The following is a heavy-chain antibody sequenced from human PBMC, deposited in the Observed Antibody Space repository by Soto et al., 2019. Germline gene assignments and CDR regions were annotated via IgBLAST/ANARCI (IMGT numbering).Heavy chain of an antibody. J-gene: IGHJ3*02. CDR1: GFTVSSNY. CDR2: IYSGGST. Sequence: EVQQVESGGGLIQPGGSLRLSCAASGFTVSSNYMSWVRQAPGKGLEWVSVIYSGGSTYYADSVKGRFTISRYNSTNTQYLYMYILIAEDTHLYYCAIGRRAYDIWGQGTMVTVSS. D-gene: IGHD6-6*01. CDR3: AIGRRAYDI. V-gene: IGHV3-53*01.